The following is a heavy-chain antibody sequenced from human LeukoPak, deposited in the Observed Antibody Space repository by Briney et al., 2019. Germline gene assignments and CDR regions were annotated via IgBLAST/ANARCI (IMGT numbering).Heavy chain of an antibody. CDR1: GFTFSTYI. J-gene: IGHJ4*02. Sequence: GGSLRLSCAASGFTFSTYIMNWVRQAPGKGLEWVSSISYSSNYIYYADSVKGRFTISRDNAKNSLYLQMNSLRAEDTAVYYCARGTWIQLWLIDYWGQGTLVTVSS. CDR2: ISYSSNYI. D-gene: IGHD5-18*01. CDR3: ARGTWIQLWLIDY. V-gene: IGHV3-21*01.